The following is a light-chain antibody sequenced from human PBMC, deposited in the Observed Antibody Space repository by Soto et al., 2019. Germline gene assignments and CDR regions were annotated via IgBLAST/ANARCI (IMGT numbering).Light chain of an antibody. V-gene: IGLV2-11*01. J-gene: IGLJ2*01. CDR3: CSYAGSYTLL. Sequence: QSVLTQPRSVSGAPGQSVTIACTCRSSDVGAYNYVSWFQQHPGKAPKLMMSDVSKRPSGVPDRFSGSKSGTTASLTISGLQAEDEADYYCCSYAGSYTLLFGGGTKVTVL. CDR2: DVS. CDR1: SSDVGAYNY.